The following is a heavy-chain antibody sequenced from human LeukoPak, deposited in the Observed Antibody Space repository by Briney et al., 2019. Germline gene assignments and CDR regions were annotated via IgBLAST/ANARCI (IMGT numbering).Heavy chain of an antibody. J-gene: IGHJ3*02. CDR1: GYTFTSYD. D-gene: IGHD6-19*01. CDR2: MNPNSGNT. Sequence: GASVQVSCKASGYTFTSYDINWVRQATGQGLEWMGWMNPNSGNTGYAQKFQGRVTMTRNTSISTAYMELSSLRSEDTAVYYCARGIAVAGNDAFDIWGQGTMVTVSS. CDR3: ARGIAVAGNDAFDI. V-gene: IGHV1-8*01.